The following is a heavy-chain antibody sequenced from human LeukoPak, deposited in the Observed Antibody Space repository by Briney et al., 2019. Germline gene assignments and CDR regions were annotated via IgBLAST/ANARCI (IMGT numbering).Heavy chain of an antibody. CDR1: GFTFRSYA. CDR3: ATSWGPDTSAFRWGRDGMDV. D-gene: IGHD3-16*01. Sequence: GGSLRLSCAASGFTFRSYAMSWVRQAPGKGLEWVSAISKSGDDTYYAASAKGRFTIYRDNSKNTQYLQMNSLRAEDTAVYYCATSWGPDTSAFRWGRDGMDVWGQGTTVIVS. CDR2: ISKSGDDT. V-gene: IGHV3-23*01. J-gene: IGHJ6*02.